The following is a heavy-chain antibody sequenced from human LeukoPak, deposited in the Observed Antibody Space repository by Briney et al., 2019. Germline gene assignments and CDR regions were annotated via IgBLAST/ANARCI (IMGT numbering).Heavy chain of an antibody. CDR2: IKQDGSEK. CDR3: GKDSGYYYDSSGYLGDY. Sequence: GGSLRLSCAASEFTFSSYWMSWVRQAPGKGLEWVANIKQDGSEKYYVDSVKGRFTISRDNAKNSLYLQMNSLRAEDTALYYCGKDSGYYYDSSGYLGDYWGQGTLVTVSS. V-gene: IGHV3-7*03. D-gene: IGHD3-22*01. CDR1: EFTFSSYW. J-gene: IGHJ4*02.